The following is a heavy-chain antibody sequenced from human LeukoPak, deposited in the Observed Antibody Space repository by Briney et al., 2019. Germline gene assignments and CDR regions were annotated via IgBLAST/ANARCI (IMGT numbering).Heavy chain of an antibody. J-gene: IGHJ5*02. CDR2: IIPIFGTA. CDR3: TRGMAILTGYWFDP. Sequence: SVKVSCKASGCTFSSYAISWVRQAPGQGLEWMGGIIPIFGTANYAQKFQGRVTMTRDTSTSTVYMELSSLRSEDTAVYYCTRGMAILTGYWFDPWRQGTLVTVSS. V-gene: IGHV1-69*05. D-gene: IGHD3-9*01. CDR1: GCTFSSYA.